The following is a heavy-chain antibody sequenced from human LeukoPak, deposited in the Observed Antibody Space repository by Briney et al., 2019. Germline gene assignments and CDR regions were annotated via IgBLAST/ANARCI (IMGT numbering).Heavy chain of an antibody. J-gene: IGHJ5*02. CDR3: ARVYPDWGYCSGGSCYYSWFDP. D-gene: IGHD2-15*01. CDR1: GGSISSSSYY. V-gene: IGHV4-39*07. CDR2: IYYSGST. Sequence: QASETLSLTCTVSGGSISSSSYYWGWIRQPPGKGLEWIGSIYYSGSTYYNPSLKSRVTISVDTSKNQFSLKLSSVTAADTAVYYCARVYPDWGYCSGGSCYYSWFDPWGQGTLVTVSS.